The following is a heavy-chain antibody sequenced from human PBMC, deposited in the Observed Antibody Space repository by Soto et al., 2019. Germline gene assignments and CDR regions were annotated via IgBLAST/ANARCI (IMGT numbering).Heavy chain of an antibody. CDR3: ARRGGGVVLAATTPFDY. Sequence: QVPLQESGPRLVRPSGTLSLTCTVSSGSISTANWWSWVRQPPGRGLEWIGEIYHSGSTNYNLSLKSRVTLSGDKSKTQFSLRLSSVTAADPATYYCARRGGGVVLAATTPFDYWGQGTLVTVSS. D-gene: IGHD2-15*01. CDR2: IYHSGST. V-gene: IGHV4-4*02. J-gene: IGHJ4*02. CDR1: SGSISTANW.